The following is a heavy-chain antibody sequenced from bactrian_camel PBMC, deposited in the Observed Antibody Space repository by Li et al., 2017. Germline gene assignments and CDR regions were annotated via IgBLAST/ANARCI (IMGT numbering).Heavy chain of an antibody. Sequence: HVQLVESGGDSVQAGGSLRLSCEASGLTFSTYCMVWFRQAPGNKREGVATLCTGSGVTVYADSVKGRFTISQDTAKNTLYLQMNSLNPEDTSTYYCAAVVGGGYCYLPDPRYSSLGQGTQVTVS. V-gene: IGHV3S1*01. J-gene: IGHJ6*01. CDR1: GLTFSTYC. CDR2: LCTGSGVT. CDR3: AAVVGGGYCYLPDPRYSS. D-gene: IGHD2*01.